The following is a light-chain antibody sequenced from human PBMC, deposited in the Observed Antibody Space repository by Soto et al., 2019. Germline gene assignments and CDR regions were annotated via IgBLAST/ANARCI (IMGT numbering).Light chain of an antibody. CDR1: QSVSSSS. CDR2: AAS. CDR3: QQYGSSPRT. V-gene: IGKV3-20*01. Sequence: EIVLTQSPATLSLSPGERATLSCRASQSVSSSSLVWYQQNPGQAPRLLIYAASRRATGIPDRFSGSGSGTDFTLTISRLEPEDVAVYSCQQYGSSPRTFGQGTKVEIK. J-gene: IGKJ1*01.